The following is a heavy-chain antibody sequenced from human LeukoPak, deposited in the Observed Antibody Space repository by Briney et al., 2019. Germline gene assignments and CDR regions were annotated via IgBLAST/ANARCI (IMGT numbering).Heavy chain of an antibody. V-gene: IGHV3-23*01. CDR1: GFTFSHYS. CDR3: AKDGGEYYDILTGYYPRLYYMDV. Sequence: GGSLRLSCAASGFTFSHYSMNWVRQAPGKGLEWVSAISGSGGSTYYADSVKGRFTISRDNSKNTLYLQMNSLRAEDTAVYYCAKDGGEYYDILTGYYPRLYYMDVWGKGTTVTISS. J-gene: IGHJ6*03. CDR2: ISGSGGST. D-gene: IGHD3-9*01.